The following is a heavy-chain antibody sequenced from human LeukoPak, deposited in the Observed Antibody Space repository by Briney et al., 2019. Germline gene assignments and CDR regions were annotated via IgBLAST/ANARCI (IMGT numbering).Heavy chain of an antibody. CDR1: GYTFTDYY. CDR2: INPNDGDT. V-gene: IGHV1-2*02. J-gene: IGHJ4*02. Sequence: ASVKVSCKASGYTFTDYYMHWVRQAPGQGIEWMGWINPNDGDTNYAQKFQGRVTMTRDTSISTAHMEVSGLRSDDTAVYYCARANFLYCSSSTCLFDYWGQGTLVTVSS. CDR3: ARANFLYCSSSTCLFDY. D-gene: IGHD2-2*01.